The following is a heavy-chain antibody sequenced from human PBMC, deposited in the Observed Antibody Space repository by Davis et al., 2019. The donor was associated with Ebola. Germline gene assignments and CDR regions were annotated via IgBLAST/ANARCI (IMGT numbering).Heavy chain of an antibody. D-gene: IGHD6-13*01. CDR1: GFTVSSNY. CDR3: ARDNGSSWYVGGFDY. Sequence: GESLKISCAASGFTVSSNYMSWVRQAPGKGLEWVSVIYSGGTTYYADSVKGRFTISRDNSKNTLYLQMNSLRAEDTAVYYCARDNGSSWYVGGFDYWGQGTLVTVSS. V-gene: IGHV3-53*01. CDR2: IYSGGTT. J-gene: IGHJ4*02.